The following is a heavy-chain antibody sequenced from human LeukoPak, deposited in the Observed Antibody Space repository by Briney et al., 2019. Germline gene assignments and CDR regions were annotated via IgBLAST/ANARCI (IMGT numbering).Heavy chain of an antibody. Sequence: ASVKVSCKASGYTFSNHEVHWVRQAPGQRLEWMGWVNTANGKTKYSQKFQGRVTITRDTSASTAYMELSSLGSEDTAVYNCARDFSAGDAFDIWGQGTMVTVSS. J-gene: IGHJ3*02. V-gene: IGHV1-3*04. CDR3: ARDFSAGDAFDI. D-gene: IGHD3/OR15-3a*01. CDR2: VNTANGKT. CDR1: GYTFSNHE.